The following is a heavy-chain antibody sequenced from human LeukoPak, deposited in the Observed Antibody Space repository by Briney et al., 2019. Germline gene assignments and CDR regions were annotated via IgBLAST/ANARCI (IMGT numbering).Heavy chain of an antibody. V-gene: IGHV3-23*01. CDR3: AKEEDHYDSSGYHRGPFDY. CDR1: GFTFGSYA. CDR2: ISGSGGRT. J-gene: IGHJ4*02. Sequence: GGSLRLSCAASGFTFGSYALTWVRQAPGKGLEWVSTISGSGGRTSYADSVKGRFTISRDNSKNTLYLQMNSLRAEVTAVYYCAKEEDHYDSSGYHRGPFDYWGQGTLVTVSS. D-gene: IGHD3-22*01.